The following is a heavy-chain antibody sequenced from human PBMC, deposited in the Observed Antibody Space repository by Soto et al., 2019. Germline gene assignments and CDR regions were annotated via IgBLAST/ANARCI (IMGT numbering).Heavy chain of an antibody. D-gene: IGHD3-3*01. J-gene: IGHJ6*03. Sequence: ASVKVSCKASGGTFSSYTISWVRQAPGQGLEWMGRIIPILGIANYAQKFQGRVTITADKSTSTAYMELSSLRSEDTAVYYCARGGTIFGVVIESDYYYMDLWGKGTTVTVSS. CDR2: IIPILGIA. V-gene: IGHV1-69*02. CDR1: GGTFSSYT. CDR3: ARGGTIFGVVIESDYYYMDL.